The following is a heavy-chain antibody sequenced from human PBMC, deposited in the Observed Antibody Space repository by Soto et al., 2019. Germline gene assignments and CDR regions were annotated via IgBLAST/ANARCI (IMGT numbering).Heavy chain of an antibody. CDR2: ISSSSSYI. V-gene: IGHV3-21*04. D-gene: IGHD2-2*01. CDR3: ARVNSCYFSSTSCTNHLMDD. J-gene: IGHJ6*04. CDR1: GFTFSSYS. Sequence: PGGSLRLSCAASGFTFSSYSMNWVRQAPGKGLEWVSSISSSSSYIYYADSVKGRFTISRDNAKNSLYLQMNSLRAEDTAVYYCARVNSCYFSSTSCTNHLMDDWGKVTTVFVSS.